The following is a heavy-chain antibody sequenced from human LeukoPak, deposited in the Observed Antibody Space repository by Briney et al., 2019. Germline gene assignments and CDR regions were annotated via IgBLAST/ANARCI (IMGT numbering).Heavy chain of an antibody. V-gene: IGHV4-39*07. CDR2: IDYSGST. J-gene: IGHJ4*02. Sequence: PSETLSLTCTVSGDSISSTNYYWGWVRQPPGKGLEWIGSIDYSGSTYYNPSLKSLITITVETAKNQFYLKLSSVTAADTAVEYCARDSCSSTSCRKKFDNWGQGTLVTVSS. CDR1: GDSISSTNYY. D-gene: IGHD2-2*01. CDR3: ARDSCSSTSCRKKFDN.